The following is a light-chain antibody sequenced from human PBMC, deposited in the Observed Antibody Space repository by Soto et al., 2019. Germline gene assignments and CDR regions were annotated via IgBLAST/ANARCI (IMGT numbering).Light chain of an antibody. J-gene: IGKJ2*01. CDR3: QQYNNWPPAYT. CDR2: GAS. V-gene: IGKV3-15*01. CDR1: QRISSN. Sequence: EIVMTQSPATLSVSPRERATLSCRASQRISSNLAWYQQKPGQAPRLLIYGASTTATGIPERFSGSGSGTEFTLTISSLQSEDFAVYYCQQYNNWPPAYTFGQGTKVEIK.